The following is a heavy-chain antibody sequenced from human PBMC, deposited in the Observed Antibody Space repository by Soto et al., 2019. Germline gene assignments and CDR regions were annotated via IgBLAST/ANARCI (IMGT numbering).Heavy chain of an antibody. CDR1: GFTFSSYT. D-gene: IGHD1-1*01. CDR3: ATWLQREHAYDV. V-gene: IGHV3-21*06. J-gene: IGHJ3*01. Sequence: GGSLRLSCAASGFTFSSYTMNWVRQAPGKGLEWVSYISSSSTYIYVADSVKGRFTISRDNAKNSLYLQMNVLRPEDTAVYYCATWLQREHAYDVWGLGTTVTV. CDR2: ISSSSTYI.